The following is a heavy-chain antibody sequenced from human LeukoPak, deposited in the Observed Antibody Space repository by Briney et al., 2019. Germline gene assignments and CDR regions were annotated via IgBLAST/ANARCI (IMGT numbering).Heavy chain of an antibody. Sequence: PGGSLRLSCVTSGFTFSSYAMSWVRQAPGKGLEWVSYISSAGGTIYYPDSVKGRFTISRDNAKNSLYLQMNSLRAEDTAVYYCARMMTAIDYWGQGTLVTVSS. D-gene: IGHD2-21*02. CDR1: GFTFSSYA. J-gene: IGHJ4*02. CDR3: ARMMTAIDY. CDR2: ISSAGGTI. V-gene: IGHV3-48*03.